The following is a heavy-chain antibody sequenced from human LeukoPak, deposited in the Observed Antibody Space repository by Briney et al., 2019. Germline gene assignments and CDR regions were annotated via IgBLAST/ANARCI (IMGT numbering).Heavy chain of an antibody. CDR1: GYSISSGNY. D-gene: IGHD2-15*01. CDR3: ARGKKLPSLNWFDP. CDR2: IYHSGST. V-gene: IGHV4-38-2*01. J-gene: IGHJ5*02. Sequence: SETLSLTCAVSGYSISSGNYWGWIRQPPGKGLEWIGSIYHSGSTYYNPSLKSRVTISVDTSKNQFSLKLSSVTAADTAVYYCARGKKLPSLNWFDPWGQGTLVTVSS.